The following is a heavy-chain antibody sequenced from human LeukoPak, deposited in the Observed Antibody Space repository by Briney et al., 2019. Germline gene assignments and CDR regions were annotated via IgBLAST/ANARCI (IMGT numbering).Heavy chain of an antibody. CDR3: AGRGGAVAGTLDY. V-gene: IGHV3-23*01. CDR2: INTDWTT. Sequence: TGGSLRLSCDASGFTFSASPMSWVRQAPGKGLEWVSVINTDWTTYYADSVKGRFTISRDNSKSMVYLQMDSLSAEDTAEYYCAGRGGAVAGTLDYWGQGALVTVSS. D-gene: IGHD6-19*01. CDR1: GFTFSASP. J-gene: IGHJ4*02.